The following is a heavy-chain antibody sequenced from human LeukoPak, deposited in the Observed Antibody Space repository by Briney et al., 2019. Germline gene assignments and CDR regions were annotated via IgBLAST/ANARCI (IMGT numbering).Heavy chain of an antibody. Sequence: GASVKVSCKASGYTFTSYDIHWVRQAPGQRLEWMGWMNPNSGNTGYAQKFQGRVTMTRNTSISTASMELSSLRSEDTAVYYCARGGPPSTNYDILTGYFPPYNYYMDVWGKGTTVTISS. CDR3: ARGGPPSTNYDILTGYFPPYNYYMDV. CDR1: GYTFTSYD. V-gene: IGHV1-8*01. D-gene: IGHD3-9*01. CDR2: MNPNSGNT. J-gene: IGHJ6*03.